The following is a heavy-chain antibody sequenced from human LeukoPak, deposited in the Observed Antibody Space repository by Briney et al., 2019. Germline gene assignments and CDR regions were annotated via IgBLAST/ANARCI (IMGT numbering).Heavy chain of an antibody. V-gene: IGHV3-48*01. CDR1: GFTFSSYS. J-gene: IGHJ4*02. CDR2: ISSSSTI. D-gene: IGHD1-26*01. CDR3: ARGMGAVDY. Sequence: PGGSLRLSCAASGFTFSSYSMNWVRQAPGKGLEWVSYISSSSTIYYADSVKGRFTISRDNAKNSLYLQMNSLRTEDTAVYYFARGMGAVDYWGQGTLVTVSS.